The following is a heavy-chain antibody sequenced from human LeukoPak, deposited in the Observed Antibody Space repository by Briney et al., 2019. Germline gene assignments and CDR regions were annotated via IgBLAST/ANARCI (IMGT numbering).Heavy chain of an antibody. J-gene: IGHJ3*02. Sequence: ASVKVSCRASGYTFTSYGISWVRQAPGQGLEWMGWISAYNGNTNYAQKLQGRVTMTTDTSTSTAYMELRSLRSDDTAVYYCARDVLWFGELVPNDAFDIWGQGTMVTVSS. CDR2: ISAYNGNT. V-gene: IGHV1-18*01. D-gene: IGHD3-10*01. CDR3: ARDVLWFGELVPNDAFDI. CDR1: GYTFTSYG.